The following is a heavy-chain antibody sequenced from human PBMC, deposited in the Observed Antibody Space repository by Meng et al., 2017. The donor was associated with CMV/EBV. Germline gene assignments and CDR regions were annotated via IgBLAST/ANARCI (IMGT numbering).Heavy chain of an antibody. CDR1: GFTFSSYW. J-gene: IGHJ6*02. CDR3: ARLGELLWFGEPLLGMDV. CDR2: IKQDGSEK. Sequence: GESLKISYAASGFTFSSYWMSWVRQAPGKGLEWVANIKQDGSEKYYVDSVKGRFTISRDNAKNSLYLQMNSLRAEDTAVYYCARLGELLWFGEPLLGMDVWGQGTTVTVSS. D-gene: IGHD3-10*01. V-gene: IGHV3-7*01.